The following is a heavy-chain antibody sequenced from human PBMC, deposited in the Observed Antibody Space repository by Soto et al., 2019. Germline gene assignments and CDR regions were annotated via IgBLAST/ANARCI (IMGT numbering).Heavy chain of an antibody. D-gene: IGHD6-19*01. Sequence: PSETQSLTCPVSGGSSSSYYWSWIRQPPGKGLEWIGYINYSGTTNYNPSLKSRVTISIDTSKNQFSLKVNSVTAADTAVYYCARDYISGWTRWFDPWGQGTLVTVSS. V-gene: IGHV4-59*01. CDR1: GGSSSSYY. CDR2: INYSGTT. CDR3: ARDYISGWTRWFDP. J-gene: IGHJ5*02.